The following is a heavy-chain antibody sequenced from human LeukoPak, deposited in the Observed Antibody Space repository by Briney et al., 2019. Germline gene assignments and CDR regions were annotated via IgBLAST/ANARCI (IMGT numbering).Heavy chain of an antibody. CDR1: GFSLSTSGMC. V-gene: IGHV2-70*11. Sequence: ESGPALVKPTQTLTLTCTFSGFSLSTSGMCVSWIRQPPGKALEWLARIDWDDDKYYSTSLKTRLTISKDTSKNQVVLTMTNMDPVDTATYYCARMGYYYDSSGYYGGYYYYYMDVWGKGTTVTVSS. CDR3: ARMGYYYDSSGYYGGYYYYYMDV. D-gene: IGHD3-22*01. CDR2: IDWDDDK. J-gene: IGHJ6*03.